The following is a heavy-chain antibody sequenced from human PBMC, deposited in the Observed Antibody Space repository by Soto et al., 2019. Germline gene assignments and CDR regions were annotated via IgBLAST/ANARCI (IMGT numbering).Heavy chain of an antibody. CDR1: GGSFSGYY. V-gene: IGHV4-34*01. CDR3: ARGPRAATRLDY. Sequence: QVQLQQWGAGLLKPSETLSLTCAVHGGSFSGYYWSWIRQPPGKGLEWIGEINHSGSTNYNPSLKSRVTISVDTSKNQFSLKLSSVTAADTAVYYCARGPRAATRLDYWGQGTLVTVSS. J-gene: IGHJ4*02. CDR2: INHSGST.